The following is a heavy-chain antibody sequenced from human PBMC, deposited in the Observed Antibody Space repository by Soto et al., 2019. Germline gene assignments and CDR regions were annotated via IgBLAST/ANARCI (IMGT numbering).Heavy chain of an antibody. V-gene: IGHV1-69*13. Sequence: SVKVSCKASGDTFSGYGISWVRQAPGQGLEFMGGIIPKFGTTNYAQKFRGRVTITADESTSTAYMEVSSLRSEDTAVYYCARASGRGWYNWFDPWGQGTLVTVSS. D-gene: IGHD6-19*01. CDR2: IIPKFGTT. CDR1: GDTFSGYG. J-gene: IGHJ5*02. CDR3: ARASGRGWYNWFDP.